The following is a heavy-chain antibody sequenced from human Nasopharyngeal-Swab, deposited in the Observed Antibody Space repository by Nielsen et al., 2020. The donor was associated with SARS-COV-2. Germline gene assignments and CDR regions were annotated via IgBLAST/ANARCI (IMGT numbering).Heavy chain of an antibody. V-gene: IGHV3-7*01. J-gene: IGHJ3*02. CDR2: IKQDGSGK. Sequence: GGSLRLSCAASGFTFSSYWMSWVRQAPGKGLEWVANIKQDGSGKYYVDSVKGRFTISRDNAKNSLYLQMNSLRAEDTAVYYCAREWRERGLGSSGSRPQANAFDIWGQGTMVTVSS. CDR1: GFTFSSYW. D-gene: IGHD1-26*01. CDR3: AREWRERGLGSSGSRPQANAFDI.